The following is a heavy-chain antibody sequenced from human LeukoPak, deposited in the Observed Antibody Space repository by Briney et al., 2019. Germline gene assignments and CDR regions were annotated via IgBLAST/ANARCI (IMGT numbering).Heavy chain of an antibody. CDR2: MNPNSGNT. J-gene: IGHJ4*01. CDR1: GYTFTSYD. V-gene: IGHV1-8*01. CDR3: ARLGYYDYISGRYRYTEMDY. D-gene: IGHD3-16*02. Sequence: ASVKVSCKASGYTFTSYDINWVRQATGQGLEWMGWMNPNSGNTGYAQKFQGRVTMTRNTSISTAYMELSILRFEDTAVYYSARLGYYDYISGRYRYTEMDYWGHGTLVTVSS.